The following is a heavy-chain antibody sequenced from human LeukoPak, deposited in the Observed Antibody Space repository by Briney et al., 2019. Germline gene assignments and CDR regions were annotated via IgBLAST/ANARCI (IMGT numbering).Heavy chain of an antibody. Sequence: TGGSLRLSCAASGFTVSSNYMSWVRQAPGKGLEWVSVIYSGGSTYYADSVKGRFTISRDNSENTLYLQMNSLRAEDTAVYYCALLRTYYFDYWGQGTLVTVSS. CDR3: ALLRTYYFDY. V-gene: IGHV3-53*01. CDR1: GFTVSSNY. D-gene: IGHD4-17*01. J-gene: IGHJ4*02. CDR2: IYSGGST.